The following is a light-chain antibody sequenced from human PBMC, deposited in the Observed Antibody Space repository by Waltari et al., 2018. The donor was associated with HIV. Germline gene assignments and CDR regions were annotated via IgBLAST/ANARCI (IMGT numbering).Light chain of an antibody. J-gene: IGLJ2*01. CDR2: RDN. CDR1: SNNVGNQG. CDR3: ATWDISLSAVV. Sequence: VSKGMRRTATLTCTGNSNNVGNQGAAWLQQHQGHPPKLLSYRDNKRPSGISERFSASRSGNTASLTITGVQPEDEADYFCATWDISLSAVVFGGGTTLTVL. V-gene: IGLV10-54*04.